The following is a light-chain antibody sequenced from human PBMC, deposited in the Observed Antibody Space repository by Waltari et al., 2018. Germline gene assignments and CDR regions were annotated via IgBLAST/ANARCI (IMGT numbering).Light chain of an antibody. Sequence: QSALTQPRSVSGSPGQSVTIPCTGTNSAVGGYDFVSWYQQYPGKAPKLIIYDVYKRPPGVPDRFSGSKSGNTASLSISGLLNEDEADFYCCSYAGADSSVLFGGGTTLTVL. CDR1: NSAVGGYDF. CDR3: CSYAGADSSVL. J-gene: IGLJ2*01. CDR2: DVY. V-gene: IGLV2-11*01.